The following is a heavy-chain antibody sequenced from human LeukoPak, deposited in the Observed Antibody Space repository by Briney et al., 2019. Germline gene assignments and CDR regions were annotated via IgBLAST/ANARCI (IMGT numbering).Heavy chain of an antibody. D-gene: IGHD2-15*01. J-gene: IGHJ2*01. CDR3: ARGVCSGGSCLLSSGYFDL. V-gene: IGHV3-48*03. CDR2: ISSSGSTT. CDR1: GFTFSSYA. Sequence: GGSLRLSCAASGFTFSSYAMSWVRQAPGKGLEWVSYISSSGSTTYYADSVKGRFTISRDNAKNSLYLQMNSLRAEDTAVYYCARGVCSGGSCLLSSGYFDLWGRGTLVTVSS.